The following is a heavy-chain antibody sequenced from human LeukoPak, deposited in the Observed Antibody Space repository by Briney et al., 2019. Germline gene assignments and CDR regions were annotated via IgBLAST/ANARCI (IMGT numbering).Heavy chain of an antibody. Sequence: GGSLRLSCAASGFTFSNWEMNWVRQAPGKGLEWVSYISSTGSTIYYADSVKGRSTISRDNAKNSLYLQMNSLRAEDTAVYYCARDLSPYYYDSSGYYRHWFDPWGQGTLVTVSS. V-gene: IGHV3-48*03. D-gene: IGHD3-22*01. CDR2: ISSTGSTI. CDR1: GFTFSNWE. J-gene: IGHJ5*02. CDR3: ARDLSPYYYDSSGYYRHWFDP.